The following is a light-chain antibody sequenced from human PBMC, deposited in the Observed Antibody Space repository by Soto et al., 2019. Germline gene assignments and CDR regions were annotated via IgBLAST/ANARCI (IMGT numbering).Light chain of an antibody. J-gene: IGKJ1*01. CDR3: QQGYSNPWT. CDR1: QSVNTY. Sequence: DIQMTQSPSSLSASVGDRVTITCRASQSVNTYLRWYQQKAGQAPKLLIYAASNLQSGVPSRFSGRGSGTDFTLTVESLQPEDFATYYCQQGYSNPWTFGQGTKVDIK. V-gene: IGKV1-39*01. CDR2: AAS.